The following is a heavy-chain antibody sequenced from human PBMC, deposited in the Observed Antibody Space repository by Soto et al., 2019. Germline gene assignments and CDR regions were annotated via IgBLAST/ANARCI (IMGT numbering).Heavy chain of an antibody. J-gene: IGHJ6*03. V-gene: IGHV3-21*01. CDR1: GFTLSSYS. CDR3: ARDGRSGNDYFYYFYMDV. CDR2: ISSRSSYL. D-gene: IGHD2-15*01. Sequence: VQLVESGGGLVKPGGSLRLSCAASGFTLSSYSMNWVRQAPGKGLEWVSSISSRSSYLYYADSVKGRFSISRDNAKNSLFLQMNSLRAEDTAVYYCARDGRSGNDYFYYFYMDVWGKGTTVTVSS.